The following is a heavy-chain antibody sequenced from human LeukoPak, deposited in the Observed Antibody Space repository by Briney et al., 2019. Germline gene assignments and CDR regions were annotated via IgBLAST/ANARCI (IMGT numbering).Heavy chain of an antibody. Sequence: GGSLRLSCAASGFTFSSYGMHWVRQAPGKGLEWVAVIWYDGSNKYYADSVKGRFTISRDNSKNTLYLQMNSLRAEDTAVYYCASTSGWYGPIDYWGQGTLVTVSS. CDR1: GFTFSSYG. D-gene: IGHD6-19*01. J-gene: IGHJ4*02. V-gene: IGHV3-33*01. CDR3: ASTSGWYGPIDY. CDR2: IWYDGSNK.